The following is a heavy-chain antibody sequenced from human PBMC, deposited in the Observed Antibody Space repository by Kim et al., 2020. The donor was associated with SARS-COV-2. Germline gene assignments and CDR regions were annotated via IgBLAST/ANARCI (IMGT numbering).Heavy chain of an antibody. CDR2: IYHSGST. J-gene: IGHJ2*01. CDR3: ARDPPMDASSGWFSRYFGL. Sequence: SETLSLTCTVSGYSISSGYYWGWIRQPPGKGLEWIGSIYHSGSTYYNPSLKSRVTISVDTSKNQFSLKLSSVTAADTAVCYCARDPPMDASSGWFSRYFGLWGRGTLVTVSS. D-gene: IGHD6-19*01. CDR1: GYSISSGYY. V-gene: IGHV4-38-2*02.